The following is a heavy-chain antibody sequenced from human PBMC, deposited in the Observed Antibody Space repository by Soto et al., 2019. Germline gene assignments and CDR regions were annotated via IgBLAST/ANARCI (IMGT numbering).Heavy chain of an antibody. CDR2: ITGSGGPT. J-gene: IGHJ6*02. Sequence: PGGSLRLSCAASGFTFDDYGMSWVRQAPGKGLEWVSSITGSGGPTYNADSVKGRFTISRDNSENTLYLQMNSLRAEDTAVYYCAKEYSDFLTAYYGPLNIYYYYSGMDVWGQGTTVTVSS. CDR1: GFTFDDYG. CDR3: AKEYSDFLTAYYGPLNIYYYYSGMDV. D-gene: IGHD3-9*01. V-gene: IGHV3-23*01.